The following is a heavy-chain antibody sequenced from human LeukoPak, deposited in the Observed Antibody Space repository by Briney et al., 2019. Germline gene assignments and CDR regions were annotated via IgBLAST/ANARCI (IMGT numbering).Heavy chain of an antibody. CDR3: AREHGAGTVDY. D-gene: IGHD6-19*01. CDR1: GGSISSGGYS. CDR2: IYHSGST. J-gene: IGHJ4*02. Sequence: KPSETLSLTCAVSGGSISSGGYSWSWIRQPPGKGLEWIGYIYHSGSTYYNPSLKSRVTISVDRSKNQFSLKLSSVTAADTAVYYCAREHGAGTVDYWGQGTLVTVSS. V-gene: IGHV4-30-2*01.